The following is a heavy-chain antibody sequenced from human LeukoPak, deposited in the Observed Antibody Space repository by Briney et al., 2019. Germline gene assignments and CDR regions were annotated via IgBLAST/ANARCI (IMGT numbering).Heavy chain of an antibody. D-gene: IGHD4-23*01. CDR2: IIPIFGTA. J-gene: IGHJ4*02. V-gene: IGHV1-69*13. CDR1: GGTFSSYA. CDR3: ARVPTVVGNHYSDY. Sequence: GASVKVSCKASGGTFSSYAISWVRQAPGQGLEWMGGIIPIFGTANYAQKFQGRVTITADESTSTAYMELSSLRSEDTAVYYCARVPTVVGNHYSDYWGQGTLVTVSS.